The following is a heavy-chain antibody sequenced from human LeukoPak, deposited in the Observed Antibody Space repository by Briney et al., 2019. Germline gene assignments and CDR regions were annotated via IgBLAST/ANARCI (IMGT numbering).Heavy chain of an antibody. J-gene: IGHJ6*03. Sequence: SETLSLTCSVSGDSISTSSYYWGWLRQPPGRGREWVGTIYYSGRTYYNPSLTRRVTISVNTSKKQFSLKLSSVTAADTAVYYCARHKDYYYSYMDVWGKGTTVTISS. CDR3: ARHKDYYYSYMDV. CDR1: GDSISTSSYY. V-gene: IGHV4-39*01. CDR2: IYYSGRT.